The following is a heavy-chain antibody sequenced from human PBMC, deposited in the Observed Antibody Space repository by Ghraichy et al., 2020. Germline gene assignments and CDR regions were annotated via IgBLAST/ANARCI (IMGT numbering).Heavy chain of an antibody. Sequence: SETLSLTCTVSGGSISSYYWSWIRQPPGKGLEWIGYIYYSGSTNYNPSLKSRVTISVDTSKNQFSLKLSSVTAADPAVYYCARHPGPLYYYYYMDVWGKGTTVTVSS. CDR2: IYYSGST. CDR3: ARHPGPLYYYYYMDV. J-gene: IGHJ6*03. V-gene: IGHV4-59*01. CDR1: GGSISSYY.